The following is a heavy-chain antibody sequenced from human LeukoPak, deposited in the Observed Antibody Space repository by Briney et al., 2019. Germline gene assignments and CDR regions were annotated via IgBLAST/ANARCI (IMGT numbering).Heavy chain of an antibody. CDR3: ARSHQRVGIEDY. D-gene: IGHD1-26*01. Sequence: GGSLRLSCAASGFTFNSFGMSWVRQAPGKGLEWLSYISSSSSTIYYADSVRGRFTISRDNAKNSLYLQINSLRADDTAVYYCARSHQRVGIEDYWGQGTLVTVSS. V-gene: IGHV3-48*04. J-gene: IGHJ4*02. CDR2: ISSSSSTI. CDR1: GFTFNSFG.